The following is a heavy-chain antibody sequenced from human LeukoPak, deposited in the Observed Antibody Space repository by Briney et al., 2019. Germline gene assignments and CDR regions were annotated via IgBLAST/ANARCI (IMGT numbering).Heavy chain of an antibody. J-gene: IGHJ4*02. Sequence: GGSLRLSCAASGFTFTSYCMHWVRQAPGKGLEWVSYISRSSSITYYAESVKGRFTISRDNAKNSLYLQMNTLRAEDTAGYYCARDAMVRGVIINNFDYWGQGTLVTVSS. D-gene: IGHD3-10*01. CDR1: GFTFTSYC. V-gene: IGHV3-48*04. CDR2: ISRSSSIT. CDR3: ARDAMVRGVIINNFDY.